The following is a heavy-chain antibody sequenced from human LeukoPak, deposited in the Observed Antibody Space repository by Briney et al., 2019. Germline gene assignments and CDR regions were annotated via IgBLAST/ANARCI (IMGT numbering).Heavy chain of an antibody. J-gene: IGHJ6*03. CDR1: GYTFTSYD. Sequence: ASVKVSCKASGYTFTSYDINWVRQATGQGLEWMGWMNPNSGNTGYAQKFQGRVTITRNTSISTAYMELSSLRSEDTAAYYCARGRIAARRGAAYYYYYMDVWGKGTTVTVSS. V-gene: IGHV1-8*03. D-gene: IGHD6-6*01. CDR2: MNPNSGNT. CDR3: ARGRIAARRGAAYYYYYMDV.